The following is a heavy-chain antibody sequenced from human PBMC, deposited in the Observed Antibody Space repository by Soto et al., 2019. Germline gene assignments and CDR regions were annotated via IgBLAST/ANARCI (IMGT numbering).Heavy chain of an antibody. CDR3: ARAADCSGGSCYFFLGY. Sequence: QVQLQESGPGLVKPSQTLSLTCTVSGGSISSGDYYWSWIRQPPGKGLEWIGYIYYSGSTYYNPSLKSLVNISVDTSKNQFSLKLSSVTAADTAVYYCARAADCSGGSCYFFLGYWGQGTLVTVSS. CDR1: GGSISSGDYY. CDR2: IYYSGST. D-gene: IGHD2-15*01. V-gene: IGHV4-30-4*01. J-gene: IGHJ4*02.